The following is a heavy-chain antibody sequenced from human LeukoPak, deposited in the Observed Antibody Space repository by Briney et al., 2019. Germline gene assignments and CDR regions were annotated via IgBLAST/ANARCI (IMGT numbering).Heavy chain of an antibody. Sequence: SETLSLTCSVSGDSITSHYWSWIRQPPGKGLEWIGYIYYSGSTDYNPSLKSRVTMSVDSSKNQFSLKLSSVTAADTAVYYCARRTSVTDYFDYWGQGTLVTVSS. J-gene: IGHJ4*02. V-gene: IGHV4-59*11. CDR2: IYYSGST. D-gene: IGHD4-17*01. CDR1: GDSITSHY. CDR3: ARRTSVTDYFDY.